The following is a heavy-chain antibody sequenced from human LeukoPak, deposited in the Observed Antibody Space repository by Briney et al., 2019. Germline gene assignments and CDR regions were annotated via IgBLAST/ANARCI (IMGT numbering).Heavy chain of an antibody. Sequence: ASVKVSCKASGYTFTGYYMHWVRQAPGQGLEWMGRINPNSGGTNYAQKFQGRVTMTRDTSISTAYMELSRLRSDDTAVYYCARGDMIVAYYFDYWGQGTLVTVSS. CDR3: ARGDMIVAYYFDY. CDR2: INPNSGGT. D-gene: IGHD3-22*01. CDR1: GYTFTGYY. J-gene: IGHJ4*02. V-gene: IGHV1-2*02.